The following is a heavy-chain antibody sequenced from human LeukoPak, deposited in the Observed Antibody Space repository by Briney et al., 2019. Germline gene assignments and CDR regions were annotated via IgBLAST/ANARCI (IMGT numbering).Heavy chain of an antibody. J-gene: IGHJ6*03. D-gene: IGHD2-21*01. CDR2: IKSKTDGGTT. Sequence: GGSLRLSCVASGFTFSNAWMSWVRQAPGKGLEWVGRIKSKTDGGTTDYAAPVKGRFTISRDDSKKTLYLQMNSLKTEDTAVYYCTTDQPIVVVIAVSRGDYYYMDVWGKGTTVTVSS. CDR3: TTDQPIVVVIAVSRGDYYYMDV. V-gene: IGHV3-15*01. CDR1: GFTFSNAW.